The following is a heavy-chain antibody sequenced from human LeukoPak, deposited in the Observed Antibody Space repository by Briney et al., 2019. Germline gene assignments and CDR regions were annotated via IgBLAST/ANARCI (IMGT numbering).Heavy chain of an antibody. CDR2: INSDGTST. D-gene: IGHD4-17*01. Sequence: PGGSLRLSCAASGFTFSSYWIHWVRQAPGKGLVWVSRINSDGTSTSYADSVKGRFTISRDNAKNTLYLQMNSLRAEDTAVYYCARPLGPRNTVTTPAPFDYWGQGTLVTVSP. J-gene: IGHJ4*02. CDR3: ARPLGPRNTVTTPAPFDY. CDR1: GFTFSSYW. V-gene: IGHV3-74*01.